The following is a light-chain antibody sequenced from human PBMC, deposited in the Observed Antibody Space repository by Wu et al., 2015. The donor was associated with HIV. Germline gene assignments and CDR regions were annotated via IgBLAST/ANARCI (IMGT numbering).Light chain of an antibody. J-gene: IGKJ4*01. CDR3: QQSYTTPLT. Sequence: DIQMTQSPSTLSASVGDRVAITCRASESIDRWLAWYQQKPGKAPKLLIFAASTLQSGVPSRFSGSGFGTDFTLTISSLQPEDFATYYCQQSYTTPLTFGGGTKVEIK. CDR2: AAS. V-gene: IGKV1-39*01. CDR1: ESIDRW.